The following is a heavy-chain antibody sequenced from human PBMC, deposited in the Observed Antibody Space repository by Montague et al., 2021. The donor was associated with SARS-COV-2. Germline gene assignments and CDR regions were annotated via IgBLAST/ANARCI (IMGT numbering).Heavy chain of an antibody. CDR2: IYYSGST. CDR1: GGSISSSSYY. CDR3: ARVKSMITFGGFIVLFDY. J-gene: IGHJ4*02. D-gene: IGHD3-16*02. V-gene: IGHV4-39*07. Sequence: SETLSLTCTVSGGSISSSSYYWGWIRQPPGKGLEWIGRIYYSGSTYYNPSLKSRVTISVDTSKNQFSLKLSSVTAADTAVYYCARVKSMITFGGFIVLFDYWGQGTLVTVSS.